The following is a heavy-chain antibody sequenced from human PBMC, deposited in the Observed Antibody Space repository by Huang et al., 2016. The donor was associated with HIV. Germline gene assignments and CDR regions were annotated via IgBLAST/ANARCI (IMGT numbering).Heavy chain of an antibody. CDR1: GGSFSGYY. Sequence: QVQLEQWGAGLLKASETLSLTCAVYGGSFSGYYWNGLRQAQEKGLEWVGEINHSGNTNYNPSLKSRVNMSVDTSKSQFSLYLTSLSAADTGTYFCAQRYNSRRDYWGRGTLVTVHS. CDR2: INHSGNT. J-gene: IGHJ4*02. V-gene: IGHV4-34*02. D-gene: IGHD3-22*01. CDR3: AQRYNSRRDY.